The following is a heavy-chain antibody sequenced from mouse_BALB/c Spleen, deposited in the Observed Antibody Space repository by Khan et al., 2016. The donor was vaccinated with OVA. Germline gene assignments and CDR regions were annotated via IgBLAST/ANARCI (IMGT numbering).Heavy chain of an antibody. J-gene: IGHJ3*01. CDR2: IDPENGNT. Sequence: VQLQQSGADLVRPGALVRLSCKASGFYIKDYYMHWVKQRPEQGLEWIGWIDPENGNTIYDPKFQGKASITADTSSNTAYLQLSSLTSGDTAVYYCTRSSYAAWFPYWGQGTLVTVSA. CDR1: GFYIKDYY. CDR3: TRSSYAAWFPY. D-gene: IGHD1-1*01. V-gene: IGHV14-1*02.